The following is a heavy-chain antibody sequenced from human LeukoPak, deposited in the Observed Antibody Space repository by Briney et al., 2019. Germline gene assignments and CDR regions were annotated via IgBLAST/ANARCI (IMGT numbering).Heavy chain of an antibody. CDR2: INHSGST. V-gene: IGHV4-34*01. Sequence: SETLSLTCAVYGGPFSGYYWSWIRQPPGKGLEWIGEINHSGSTNYNPSLKSRVTISVDTSKNQFSLKLSSVTAADTAVYYCARGLRSAKADDIWGQGTMVTVSS. CDR1: GGPFSGYY. CDR3: ARGLRSAKADDI. J-gene: IGHJ3*02. D-gene: IGHD2-2*01.